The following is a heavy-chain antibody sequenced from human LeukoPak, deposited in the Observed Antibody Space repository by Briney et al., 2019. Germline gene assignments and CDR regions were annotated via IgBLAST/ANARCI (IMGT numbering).Heavy chain of an antibody. CDR2: IYTSGST. CDR3: ARMVQNYYDSGSYFDY. V-gene: IGHV4-4*07. D-gene: IGHD3-10*01. Sequence: SETLSLTCTVSGGSISSYYWSWIRQPAGKGLEWIGRIYTSGSTNYNPSLKSRVTMSVDTSKNQFSLKLSSVTAADTAVYYCARMVQNYYDSGSYFDYWGQGTLVTVSS. CDR1: GGSISSYY. J-gene: IGHJ4*02.